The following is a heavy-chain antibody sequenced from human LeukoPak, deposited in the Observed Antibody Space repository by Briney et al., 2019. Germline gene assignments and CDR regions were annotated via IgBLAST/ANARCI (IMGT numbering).Heavy chain of an antibody. CDR2: ISAYNGNT. V-gene: IGHV1-18*01. Sequence: ASVKVSCKASGYTFTSYGISWVRQAPGQGLEWMGWISAYNGNTNYAQKLQGRVTMTTDTSTSTAYMELRSLRSDDTAVYYCARSHERYSSSWNSFDYWGQGTLVTVSS. J-gene: IGHJ4*02. D-gene: IGHD6-13*01. CDR3: ARSHERYSSSWNSFDY. CDR1: GYTFTSYG.